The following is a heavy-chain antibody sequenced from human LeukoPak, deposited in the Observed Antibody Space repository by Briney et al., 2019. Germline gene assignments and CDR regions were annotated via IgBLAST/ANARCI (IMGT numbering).Heavy chain of an antibody. D-gene: IGHD6-19*01. CDR1: GFTFSSYA. Sequence: GGSLRLSCAASGFTFSSYAMHWVRQAPGKGLEWVAVISYDGSNKYYADSVKGRFTISRDNSKNTLYLQMNSLRAEGTAVYYCARAGSSGWYGESDYWGQGTLVTVSS. CDR2: ISYDGSNK. CDR3: ARAGSSGWYGESDY. J-gene: IGHJ4*02. V-gene: IGHV3-30-3*01.